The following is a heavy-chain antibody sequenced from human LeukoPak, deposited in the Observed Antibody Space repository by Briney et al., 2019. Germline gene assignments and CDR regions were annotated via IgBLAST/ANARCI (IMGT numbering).Heavy chain of an antibody. CDR1: GFTFSNAW. V-gene: IGHV3-48*04. Sequence: GGSLRLSCAASGFTFSNAWMNWVRQAPGKGLEWVSYISSSGSTIYYADSVEGRFTISRDNAKNSLYLKMNSLRVEDTAVYYCAERGITMIGGVWGKGTTVTISS. CDR2: ISSSGSTI. D-gene: IGHD3-10*02. J-gene: IGHJ6*04. CDR3: AERGITMIGGV.